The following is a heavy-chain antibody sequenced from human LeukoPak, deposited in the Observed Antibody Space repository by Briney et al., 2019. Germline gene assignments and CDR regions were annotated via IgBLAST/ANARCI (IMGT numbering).Heavy chain of an antibody. CDR1: GYTLTNHY. CDR3: ARDRVSGGYVTFDY. Sequence: GASVKVSCKASGYTLTNHYIHWVRQAPGQGLEWMGIMNPSGGSTSYPQKIQGRVTMTRDTSTSTVYMELSSLRSEDTAVYYCARDRVSGGYVTFDYWGQGTLVTVSS. J-gene: IGHJ4*02. D-gene: IGHD5-12*01. V-gene: IGHV1-46*01. CDR2: MNPSGGST.